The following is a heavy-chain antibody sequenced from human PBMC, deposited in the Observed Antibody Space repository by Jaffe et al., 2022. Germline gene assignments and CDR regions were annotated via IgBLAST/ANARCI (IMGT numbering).Heavy chain of an antibody. D-gene: IGHD5-12*01. V-gene: IGHV3-9*01. Sequence: EVQLVESGGGLVQPGRSLRLSCAASGFTFDDYAMHWVRQAPGKGLEWVSGISWNSGSIGYADSVKGRFTISRDNAKNSLYLQMNSLRAEDTALYYCAKDMESGYDSQGMACYMDVWGKGTTVTVSS. CDR3: AKDMESGYDSQGMACYMDV. CDR1: GFTFDDYA. J-gene: IGHJ6*03. CDR2: ISWNSGSI.